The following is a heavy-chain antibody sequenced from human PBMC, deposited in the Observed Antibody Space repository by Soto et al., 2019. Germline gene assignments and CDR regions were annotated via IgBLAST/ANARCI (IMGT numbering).Heavy chain of an antibody. CDR2: ISSSGSTI. J-gene: IGHJ5*02. Sequence: PGGSLRLSCAASGFTFSDYYMSWIRQAPGKGLEWVSYISSSGSTIYYADSVKGRFTISRDNAKNSLYLQMNSLRAEDTAVYYCARDITVVVPAAYFDPWGQGTLVTVSS. V-gene: IGHV3-11*01. D-gene: IGHD2-2*01. CDR1: GFTFSDYY. CDR3: ARDITVVVPAAYFDP.